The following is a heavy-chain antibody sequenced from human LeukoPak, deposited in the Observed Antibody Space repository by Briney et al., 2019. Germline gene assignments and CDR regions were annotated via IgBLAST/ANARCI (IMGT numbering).Heavy chain of an antibody. J-gene: IGHJ4*02. D-gene: IGHD3-10*01. V-gene: IGHV3-48*03. CDR2: ISRSGDTI. CDR1: GFTFSRYE. CDR3: ARDYASDY. Sequence: QTGGSQRLSCAASGFTFSRYEMNWVRQAPGKGLEWVSYISRSGDTIYFADSVKGRFTISRDNAKNSLYLQMSSLRAEDTAVYYCARDYASDYWGQGTLVTVSS.